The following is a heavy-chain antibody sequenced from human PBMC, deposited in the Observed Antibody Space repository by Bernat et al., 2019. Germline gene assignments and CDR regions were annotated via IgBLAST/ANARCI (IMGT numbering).Heavy chain of an antibody. Sequence: QVQLQESGPGLVKPSETLSLTCTVSGGSISSYYWRWIRQPPGKGLEWSGYIYYSGSTNYNPSLKNRVTISVDTTKNQFSLKLSSVTAADTAVYYCAGTIAVAADYYYGMDVWGQGTTVTVSS. CDR3: AGTIAVAADYYYGMDV. V-gene: IGHV4-59*01. CDR2: IYYSGST. CDR1: GGSISSYY. D-gene: IGHD6-19*01. J-gene: IGHJ6*02.